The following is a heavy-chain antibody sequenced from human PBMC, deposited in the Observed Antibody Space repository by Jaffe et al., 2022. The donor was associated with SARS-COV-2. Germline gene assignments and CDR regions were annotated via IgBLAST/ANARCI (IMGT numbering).Heavy chain of an antibody. V-gene: IGHV4-59*01. J-gene: IGHJ2*01. D-gene: IGHD6-6*01. CDR1: GGSISGYY. Sequence: QVQLQESGPGLVKPSETLSLTCTVSGGSISGYYWSWIRQPPGKGLEWIGYIYYSGSTNYNPSLKSRVTISLHTSKNQFSLRLSSVSAADTAMYYCATTSSHSQWYFDLWGRGTLVTVSS. CDR2: IYYSGST. CDR3: ATTSSHSQWYFDL.